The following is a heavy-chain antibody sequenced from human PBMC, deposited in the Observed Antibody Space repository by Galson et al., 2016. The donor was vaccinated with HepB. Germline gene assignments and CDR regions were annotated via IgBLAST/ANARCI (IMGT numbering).Heavy chain of an antibody. D-gene: IGHD6-13*01. J-gene: IGHJ5*02. CDR1: GFSFTSSA. V-gene: IGHV3-23*01. CDR3: VKDRPYGTGWYGCSES. CDR2: ISASGGST. Sequence: SLRLSCAASGFSFTSSAMSWVRQAPGKGLEWVSAISASGGSTYYADSVRGRFTASRDDSKGTLFLQMSSLTADDTAAYYCVKDRPYGTGWYGCSESWGQGTLVIVSS.